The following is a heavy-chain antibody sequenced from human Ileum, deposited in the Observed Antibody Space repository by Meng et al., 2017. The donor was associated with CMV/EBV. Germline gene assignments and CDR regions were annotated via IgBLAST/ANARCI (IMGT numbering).Heavy chain of an antibody. CDR3: ARNWGGGSYYLDY. J-gene: IGHJ4*02. Sequence: ASVKVSCKASGYTFTDYHLHWVRQAPGQGLECVGWMSPNSGDTTYTQKFQGRVTLTSDTSITTAYMELSRLKSDDTAVYFCARNWGGGSYYLDYWGQGTRVTVSS. CDR2: MSPNSGDT. D-gene: IGHD2-21*01. V-gene: IGHV1-2*02. CDR1: GYTFTDYH.